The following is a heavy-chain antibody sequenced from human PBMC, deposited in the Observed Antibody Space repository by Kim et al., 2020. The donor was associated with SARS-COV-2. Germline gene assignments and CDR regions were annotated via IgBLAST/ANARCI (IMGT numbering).Heavy chain of an antibody. J-gene: IGHJ4*02. CDR3: ANGYDFWSGYYTGVDY. CDR1: GFTFSSYA. V-gene: IGHV3-23*01. Sequence: GGSLRLSCAASGFTFSSYAMSWVRQAPGKGLEWVSAISGSGGSTYYADSVKGRFTISRDNSKNTLYLQMNSLRAEDTAVYYCANGYDFWSGYYTGVDYWGQGTLVTVSS. CDR2: ISGSGGST. D-gene: IGHD3-3*01.